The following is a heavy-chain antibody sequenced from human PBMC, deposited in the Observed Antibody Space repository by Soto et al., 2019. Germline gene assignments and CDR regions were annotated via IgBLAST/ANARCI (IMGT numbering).Heavy chain of an antibody. Sequence: QVQLVQSGGEEKKPGASVKVSCEASGYTFTAYAIHWLRQAPGQRLEWMAWINPGNGNTRYSQKFLGRVSITRDTAESRSYLGLDSLRAEATAVYYCARSAISPYGGLIGPFDYWGQGNLVTVSS. CDR3: ARSAISPYGGLIGPFDY. CDR1: GYTFTAYA. V-gene: IGHV1-3*05. J-gene: IGHJ4*02. CDR2: INPGNGNT. D-gene: IGHD3-16*02.